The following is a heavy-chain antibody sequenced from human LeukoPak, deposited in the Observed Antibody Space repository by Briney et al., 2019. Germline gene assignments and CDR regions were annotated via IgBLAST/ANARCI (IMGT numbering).Heavy chain of an antibody. CDR3: ARHGGWGNNWFDP. CDR1: GGSISGYY. CDR2: IFTSGAT. J-gene: IGHJ5*02. Sequence: SETLSLTCTVSGGSISGYYWSWIRQPPGKGLEWIGYIFTSGATNYDPSLRGRLTMSVDTSKNQFSLNLSSVTAADTAVYYCARHGGWGNNWFDPWGQGTLVTVSS. V-gene: IGHV4-4*09. D-gene: IGHD7-27*01.